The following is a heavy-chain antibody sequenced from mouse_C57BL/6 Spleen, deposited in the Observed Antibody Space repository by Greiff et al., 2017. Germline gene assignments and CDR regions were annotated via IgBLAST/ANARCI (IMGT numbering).Heavy chain of an antibody. CDR2: IDPSDSYT. V-gene: IGHV1-59*01. J-gene: IGHJ2*01. CDR3: ARRGAGRGCFDY. Sequence: QVQLQQPGAELVRPGTSVTLSCKASGYTFTSYWMHWVKQRPGQGLEWIGVIDPSDSYTNYNQKFKGKATLTVDTSSSTAYMQLSSLTSEDSAVYYCARRGAGRGCFDYWGQGTTLTVSS. D-gene: IGHD4-1*01. CDR1: GYTFTSYW.